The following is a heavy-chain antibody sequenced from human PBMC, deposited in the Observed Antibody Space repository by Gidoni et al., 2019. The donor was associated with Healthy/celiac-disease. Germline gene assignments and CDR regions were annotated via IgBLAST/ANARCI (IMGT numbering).Heavy chain of an antibody. Sequence: QVQLVQSGAEVKKPGSSVKVSCKASGGTFSSYAISWVRQAPGQGLEWMGGIIPIFGTANYAQKFQGRVTITADESTSTAYMELSSLRSEDTAVYYCASANSGYYPFLFDYWGQGTLVTVSS. CDR3: ASANSGYYPFLFDY. CDR2: IIPIFGTA. D-gene: IGHD3-22*01. J-gene: IGHJ4*02. CDR1: GGTFSSYA. V-gene: IGHV1-69*01.